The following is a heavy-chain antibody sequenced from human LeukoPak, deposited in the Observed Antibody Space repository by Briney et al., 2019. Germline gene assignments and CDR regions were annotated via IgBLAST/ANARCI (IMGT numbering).Heavy chain of an antibody. CDR3: ARLGVDPYAYYFDY. J-gene: IGHJ4*02. D-gene: IGHD3-3*01. V-gene: IGHV4-59*01. CDR2: IYYSGST. CDR1: GGSISSYY. Sequence: SETLSLTCTVSGGSISSYYWSWIRQPPGKGLEWIGYIYYSGSTNYNPSLKSRVTISVDTSKNQFSLKLSSVTAADTAVYYCARLGVDPYAYYFDYWGQGTLVTVSS.